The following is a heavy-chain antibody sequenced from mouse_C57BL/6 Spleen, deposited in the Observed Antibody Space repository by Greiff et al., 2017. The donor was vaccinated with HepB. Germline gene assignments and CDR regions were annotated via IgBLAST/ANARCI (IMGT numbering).Heavy chain of an antibody. Sequence: QVHVKQPGAELVKPGASVKMSCKASGYTFTSYWITWVKQRPGQGLEWIGDIYPGSGSTNYNEKFKSKATLTVDTSSSTAYMQLSSLTSEDSAVYYCARGRGNPYAMDYWGQGTSVTVSS. D-gene: IGHD2-1*01. CDR1: GYTFTSYW. J-gene: IGHJ4*01. CDR2: IYPGSGST. V-gene: IGHV1-55*01. CDR3: ARGRGNPYAMDY.